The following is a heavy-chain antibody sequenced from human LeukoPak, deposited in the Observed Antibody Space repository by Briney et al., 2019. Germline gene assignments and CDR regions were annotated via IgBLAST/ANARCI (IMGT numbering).Heavy chain of an antibody. J-gene: IGHJ5*02. CDR1: GYTFTSYG. CDR2: ISAYNGNT. V-gene: IGHV1-18*01. CDR3: ARDQGVVVPAAIVGFDP. Sequence: ASVKVSCKASGYTFTSYGISWVRQAPGQGLEWMGWISAYNGNTNYAQKLQGRVTMTTDTSTSTAYMELRSLRSDDTAVYYCARDQGVVVPAAIVGFDPWGQGTLVTVSS. D-gene: IGHD2-2*02.